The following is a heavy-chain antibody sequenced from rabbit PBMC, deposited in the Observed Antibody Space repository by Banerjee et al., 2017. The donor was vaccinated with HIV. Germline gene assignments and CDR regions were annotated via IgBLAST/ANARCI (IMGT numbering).Heavy chain of an antibody. CDR2: IDAGSSGST. CDR1: GFSFSSVYW. CDR3: ARGAGDAGYVFNL. V-gene: IGHV1S45*01. D-gene: IGHD4-2*01. Sequence: QEQLEESGGDLVKPEGSLTLTCTASGFSFSSVYWICWVRQAPGKGLEWIACIDAGSSGSTYYASWAKGRFTISKTSSTTVTLQMTSLTAADTATYFCARGAGDAGYVFNLWGPGTLVTVS. J-gene: IGHJ4*01.